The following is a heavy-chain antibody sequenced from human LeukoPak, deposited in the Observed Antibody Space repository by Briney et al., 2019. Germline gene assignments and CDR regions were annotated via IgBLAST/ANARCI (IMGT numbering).Heavy chain of an antibody. CDR2: INHSGST. CDR1: GGSFSGYY. V-gene: IGHV4-34*01. CDR3: ARGYGSGSYYNPHFDY. D-gene: IGHD3-10*01. J-gene: IGHJ4*02. Sequence: SETLSLTCAVYGGSFSGYYWSWIRQPPGKGLEWIGEINHSGSTNYNPSLKSRVTISVDTSKNQFSLKLSSVTAADTAVYYCARGYGSGSYYNPHFDYWGQGTLVIVSS.